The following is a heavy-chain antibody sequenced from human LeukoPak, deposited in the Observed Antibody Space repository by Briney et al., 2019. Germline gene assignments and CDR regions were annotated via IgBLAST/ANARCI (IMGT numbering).Heavy chain of an antibody. Sequence: ASVKVSCEVSGYTLTELSMHWVRQAPGKGLEWMGGFDPEDGETIYAQKFQGRVTMTEDTSTDTAYMELSSLRSEDTAVYYCATNYDSSGSHDYWGQGTLVTVSS. D-gene: IGHD3-22*01. CDR2: FDPEDGET. CDR1: GYTLTELS. CDR3: ATNYDSSGSHDY. J-gene: IGHJ4*02. V-gene: IGHV1-24*01.